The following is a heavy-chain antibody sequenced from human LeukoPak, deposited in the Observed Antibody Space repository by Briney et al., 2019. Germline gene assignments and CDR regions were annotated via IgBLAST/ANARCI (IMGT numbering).Heavy chain of an antibody. Sequence: GRSLRLSCAASGFTFSNYGMHWVRQAPGKGLEWVAVISYDGTNKYYADSVKGRFTISRDNSKNTLYVQMNSLRAEDTAVYYCAKHLPARFWDGLDVWGQGTTVTVSS. V-gene: IGHV3-30*18. CDR3: AKHLPARFWDGLDV. D-gene: IGHD3-3*01. J-gene: IGHJ6*02. CDR2: ISYDGTNK. CDR1: GFTFSNYG.